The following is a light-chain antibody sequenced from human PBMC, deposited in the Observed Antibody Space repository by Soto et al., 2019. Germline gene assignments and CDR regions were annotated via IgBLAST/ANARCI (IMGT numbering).Light chain of an antibody. J-gene: IGKJ5*01. CDR3: QQYDDWPPIT. V-gene: IGKV3D-15*01. Sequence: ETVMTQSPATLSVSPGERATLSCRASQSVSTKLAGYQQKPGQAPRLLIYGASTRATGIPARFSGGGSGTEFTRTVSSLQSEDFAVYYCQQYDDWPPITFGQGTRLEIK. CDR1: QSVSTK. CDR2: GAS.